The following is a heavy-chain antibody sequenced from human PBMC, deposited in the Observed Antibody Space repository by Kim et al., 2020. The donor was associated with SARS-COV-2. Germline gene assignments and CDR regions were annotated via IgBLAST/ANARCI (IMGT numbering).Heavy chain of an antibody. CDR3: ATGRGYSYGWEDWFDS. CDR2: FDPEDGET. J-gene: IGHJ5*01. Sequence: ASVKVSCKVSGYTLTELSMHWVRQAPGKGLEWMGGFDPEDGETNYAQKFQGRVTMTEDTSTDTAYMELSSLRSEDTAVYYWATGRGYSYGWEDWFDSWGQGTPVTVSS. V-gene: IGHV1-24*01. D-gene: IGHD5-18*01. CDR1: GYTLTELS.